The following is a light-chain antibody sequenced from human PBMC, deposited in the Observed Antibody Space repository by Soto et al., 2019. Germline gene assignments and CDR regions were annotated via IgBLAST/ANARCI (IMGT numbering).Light chain of an antibody. CDR1: QDVISN. CDR2: GAS. Sequence: DTGMTQSPVTLSVSPGERVTLSCRASQDVISNLAWYQQKRGQAPRVLIYGASTRATGVPDRFSGSGSGTAFTLTITSLQSEDSAVYYCQQYYDWPRTFGQGTNVEIK. V-gene: IGKV3-15*01. CDR3: QQYYDWPRT. J-gene: IGKJ1*01.